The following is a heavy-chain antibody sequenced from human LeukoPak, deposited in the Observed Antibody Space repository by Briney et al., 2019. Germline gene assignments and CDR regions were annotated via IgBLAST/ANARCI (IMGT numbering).Heavy chain of an antibody. CDR2: IYSGGST. D-gene: IGHD6-6*01. Sequence: GGSLRLSCAASGFTVSSNYMSWVRQAPGKGLEWVSVIYSGGSTYYADSVKGRFTITRDNSKNTLYLQMNSLRAEDTAVYYCARAFEYSSLGHFDYWGQGTLVTVSS. CDR1: GFTVSSNY. J-gene: IGHJ4*02. V-gene: IGHV3-53*01. CDR3: ARAFEYSSLGHFDY.